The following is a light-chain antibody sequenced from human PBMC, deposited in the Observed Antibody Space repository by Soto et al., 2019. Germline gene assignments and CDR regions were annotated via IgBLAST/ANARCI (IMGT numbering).Light chain of an antibody. CDR2: EVN. J-gene: IGLJ2*01. V-gene: IGLV2-8*01. CDR1: SSDVGAYDY. Sequence: QSALTQPPSASGSPGQSVTISCTGTSSDVGAYDYVSWYQQHPGKAPKLIIYEVNKRPSGVPDRFSGSKSCNTASLTVSGLQAEDEADYYCSSYAGSNNVVFGGGTKLTV. CDR3: SSYAGSNNVV.